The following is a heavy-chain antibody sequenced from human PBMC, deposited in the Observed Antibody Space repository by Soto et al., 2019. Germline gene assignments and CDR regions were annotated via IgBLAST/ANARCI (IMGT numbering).Heavy chain of an antibody. D-gene: IGHD6-13*01. V-gene: IGHV4-34*01. CDR2: INHSGST. CDR3: ARASYIAAAGLFDY. Sequence: SETLSLTCAVYGGSFSGYYWSWIRQPPGKGLEWIGEINHSGSTNYNPSLKSRVTISVGTSKNQFSLKLSSVTAADTAVYYCARASYIAAAGLFDYWGQGTLVTVSS. J-gene: IGHJ4*02. CDR1: GGSFSGYY.